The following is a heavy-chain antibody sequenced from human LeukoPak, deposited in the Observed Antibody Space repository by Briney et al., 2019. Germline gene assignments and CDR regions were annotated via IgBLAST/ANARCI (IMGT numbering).Heavy chain of an antibody. CDR2: IYYSGST. Sequence: PSETLSLTCTVSGGSISSYYWSWIRQPPGKGLEWVGYIYYSGSTNYNPSLKSRVTISVDTSKNQFSLKLSSVTAADTAVYYCARDQGIVATRGDYWGQGTVVTVSS. CDR1: GGSISSYY. J-gene: IGHJ4*02. V-gene: IGHV4-59*01. CDR3: ARDQGIVATRGDY. D-gene: IGHD5-12*01.